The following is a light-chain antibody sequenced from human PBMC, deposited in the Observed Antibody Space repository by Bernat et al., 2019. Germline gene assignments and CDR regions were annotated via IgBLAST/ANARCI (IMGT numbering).Light chain of an antibody. V-gene: IGKV1-9*01. J-gene: IGKJ5*01. CDR3: QHLNNFPIT. Sequence: DIQLTQSPSFLSASVGDRVTITCRASQVIGIYLDWYQQKPGQAPKLLTYGASTLQTGVPSRFSGSGSGTEFTLIISSLQPEDFGTFYCQHLNNFPITFGQGTRLEIK. CDR2: GAS. CDR1: QVIGIY.